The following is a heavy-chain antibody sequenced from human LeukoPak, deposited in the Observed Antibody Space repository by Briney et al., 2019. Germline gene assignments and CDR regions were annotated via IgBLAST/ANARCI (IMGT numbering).Heavy chain of an antibody. V-gene: IGHV3-53*01. CDR1: GFTVSSNY. Sequence: GGSLRLSCAASGFTVSSNYMSWVRQAPGKGLEWVSVIYSGGSTYYADSVKGRFTISRDNSKNTLYLQMNSLRGEDTAVYYCARGERVAARGDAFDIWGQGTMVTVSS. D-gene: IGHD2-15*01. CDR2: IYSGGST. J-gene: IGHJ3*02. CDR3: ARGERVAARGDAFDI.